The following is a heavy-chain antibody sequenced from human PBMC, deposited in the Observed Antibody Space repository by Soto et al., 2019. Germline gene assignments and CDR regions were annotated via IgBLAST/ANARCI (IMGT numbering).Heavy chain of an antibody. J-gene: IGHJ4*02. CDR3: ARGAEYQLRIFDY. CDR1: GGSISSSSYY. V-gene: IGHV4-39*07. D-gene: IGHD2-2*01. Sequence: ASETLSLTCTVSGGSISSSSYYWGWIRQPPGKGLEWIGNIYYSGSTYYNPSLKSRVTISVDTSKNQFSLKLSSVTAADTAVYYCARGAEYQLRIFDYWGQGTLVTVSS. CDR2: IYYSGST.